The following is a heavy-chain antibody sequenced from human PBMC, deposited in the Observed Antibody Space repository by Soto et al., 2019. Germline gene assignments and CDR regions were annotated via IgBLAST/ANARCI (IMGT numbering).Heavy chain of an antibody. CDR2: IYYSGST. V-gene: IGHV4-59*01. CDR3: ARGGEDFWSGLNAFDI. Sequence: PSETLSLTCTVSGGSISSYYWSWIRQPPGKGLEWIGYIYYSGSTNYNPSLKSRVTISVDTSKNQFSLKLSSVTAADTAVYYCARGGEDFWSGLNAFDIWGQGTMVTGSS. J-gene: IGHJ3*02. D-gene: IGHD3-3*01. CDR1: GGSISSYY.